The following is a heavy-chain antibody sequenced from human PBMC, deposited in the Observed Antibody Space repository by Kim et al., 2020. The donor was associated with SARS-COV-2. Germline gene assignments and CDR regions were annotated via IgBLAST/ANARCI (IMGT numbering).Heavy chain of an antibody. Sequence: GGSLRLSCAASGFTFSSYGMHWVRQAPGKGLEWVAVISYDGSNKYYADSVKGRFTISRDNSKNTLYLQMNSLRAEDTAVYYCATSLQQLVPGYWGQGTLVTVSS. V-gene: IGHV3-30*03. CDR3: ATSLQQLVPGY. CDR2: ISYDGSNK. J-gene: IGHJ4*02. CDR1: GFTFSSYG. D-gene: IGHD6-13*01.